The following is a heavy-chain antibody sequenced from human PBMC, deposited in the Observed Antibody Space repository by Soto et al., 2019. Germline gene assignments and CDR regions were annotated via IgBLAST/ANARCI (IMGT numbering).Heavy chain of an antibody. CDR3: ARQRRGTRYYFDH. CDR1: GYTFTTYD. J-gene: IGHJ4*02. CDR2: INPNADKT. D-gene: IGHD3-16*01. Sequence: VASVKVSCKTSGYTFTTYDINWVRQATGQGLEWMGWINPNADKTGFAQKFQGRVTMTRDTSINTVYMELNNLRSEDTAVYYCARQRRGTRYYFDHWGQGTLVTVSS. V-gene: IGHV1-8*01.